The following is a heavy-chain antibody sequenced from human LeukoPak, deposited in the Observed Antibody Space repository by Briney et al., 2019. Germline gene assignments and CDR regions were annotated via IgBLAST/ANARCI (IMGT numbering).Heavy chain of an antibody. CDR3: ARALEYYDFWSGYSYFDY. CDR1: GGSISSGSYY. J-gene: IGHJ4*02. CDR2: IYTSGST. Sequence: SETLSLTCTVSGGSISSGSYYWSWIRQPAGKGLEWIGRIYTSGSTNYNPSLKGRVTISVDTSKNQFSLKLSSVTAADTAVYYCARALEYYDFWSGYSYFDYWGQGTLVTVSS. D-gene: IGHD3-3*01. V-gene: IGHV4-61*02.